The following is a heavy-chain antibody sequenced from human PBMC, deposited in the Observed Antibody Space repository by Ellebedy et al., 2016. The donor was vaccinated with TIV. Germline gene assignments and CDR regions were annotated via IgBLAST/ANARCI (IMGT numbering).Heavy chain of an antibody. J-gene: IGHJ4*02. CDR2: VYFIGRT. CDR1: GGSITSGSYY. V-gene: IGHV4-39*01. Sequence: MPSETLSLTCTVSGGSITSGSYYWAWIRQPPGKGLEWVGNVYFIGRTNYNPSLKSQVTISVDTSKNQFSLKLHSVTAADTAVYYCVRHPTLGTLDYWGQGAQVTVSS. CDR3: VRHPTLGTLDY. D-gene: IGHD3-16*01.